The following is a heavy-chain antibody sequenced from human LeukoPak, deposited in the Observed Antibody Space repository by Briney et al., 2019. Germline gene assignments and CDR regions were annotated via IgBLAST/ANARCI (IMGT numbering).Heavy chain of an antibody. CDR2: IYPGDSDT. CDR3: ARLSDYDSSGYLH. D-gene: IGHD3-22*01. J-gene: IGHJ4*02. CDR1: GYSFTSYW. V-gene: IGHV5-51*01. Sequence: GESLKISCKGSGYSFTSYWIGWVRQVPGKGLEWMGIIYPGDSDTRYSPSFQGQVTISADKSISTAYLQWSSLKASDTAMYYCARLSDYDSSGYLHWGQGTLVTVSS.